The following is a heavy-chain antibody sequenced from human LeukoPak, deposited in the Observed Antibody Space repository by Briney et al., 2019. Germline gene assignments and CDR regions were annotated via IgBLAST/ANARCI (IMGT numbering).Heavy chain of an antibody. CDR2: ISSSGSTI. Sequence: GGSLRLSCAASGFTFSSYEMNWVRQAPGKGLEWVSYISSSGSTIYYADSVKGRFTISRDNAKSSLYLQMNGLRAEDAAVYYCAELGITMIGGVWGKGTTVTISS. D-gene: IGHD3-10*02. CDR1: GFTFSSYE. CDR3: AELGITMIGGV. V-gene: IGHV3-48*03. J-gene: IGHJ6*04.